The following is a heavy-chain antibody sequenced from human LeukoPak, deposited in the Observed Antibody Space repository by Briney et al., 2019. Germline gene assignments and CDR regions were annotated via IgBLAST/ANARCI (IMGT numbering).Heavy chain of an antibody. D-gene: IGHD6-6*01. J-gene: IGHJ6*03. CDR3: TTDLEVLAASYYYYYYMDV. CDR1: GFTFSSYG. CDR2: ISYDGSNK. V-gene: IGHV3-30*03. Sequence: PGGSLRLSCAASGFTFSSYGMHWVRQAPGKGLGWVAVISYDGSNKYYADSVKGRFTISRDNSERTLDLQMNSLKTEDTAVYYCTTDLEVLAASYYYYYYMDVWGKGTTVTVSS.